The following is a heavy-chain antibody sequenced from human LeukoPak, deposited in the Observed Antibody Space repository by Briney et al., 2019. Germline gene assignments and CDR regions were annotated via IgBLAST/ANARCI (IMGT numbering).Heavy chain of an antibody. CDR2: IIPIFGTA. CDR3: ASQGLGYCSGGSCLSTPYPWFDP. CDR1: GGTFSSYA. D-gene: IGHD2-15*01. V-gene: IGHV1-69*13. J-gene: IGHJ5*02. Sequence: SVKLSCKASGGTFSSYAISWVRQAPGQGLEWMGGIIPIFGTANYAQKFQGRVTITADESTSTSYIQLSSLRSEDTAVYYGASQGLGYCSGGSCLSTPYPWFDPWGQGTLVTVSS.